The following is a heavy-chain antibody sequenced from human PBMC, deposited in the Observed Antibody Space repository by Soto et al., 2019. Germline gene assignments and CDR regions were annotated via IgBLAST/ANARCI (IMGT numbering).Heavy chain of an antibody. J-gene: IGHJ4*02. CDR3: ANGRGKLALDY. Sequence: VAVISYDGSNKYYADSVKGRFTISRDNSKNTLYLQMNSLRAEDTAVYYCANGRGKLALDYWGQGTLVTVSS. V-gene: IGHV3-30*18. CDR2: ISYDGSNK. D-gene: IGHD6-13*01.